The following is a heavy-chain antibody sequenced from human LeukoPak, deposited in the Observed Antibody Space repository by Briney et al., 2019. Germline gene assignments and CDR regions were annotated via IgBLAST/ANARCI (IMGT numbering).Heavy chain of an antibody. CDR3: VRDDGIGLDAFDV. CDR2: TYYRSKSYN. D-gene: IGHD1-14*01. J-gene: IGHJ3*01. CDR1: GDSVSSNSAA. V-gene: IGHV6-1*01. Sequence: SQTLSLTCAVSGDSVSSNSAAWNWIRQSPSRGLEWLGRTYYRSKSYNDYAVSVKSRITINPDTSKNQFSLQLNSVTPEDTAVYYCVRDDGIGLDAFDVWSPGTMVTVSS.